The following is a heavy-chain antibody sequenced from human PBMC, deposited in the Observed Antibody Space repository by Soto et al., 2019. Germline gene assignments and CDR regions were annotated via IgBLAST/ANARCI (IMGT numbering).Heavy chain of an antibody. J-gene: IGHJ6*02. CDR1: GFTFSSYA. CDR2: ISGSGGST. CDR3: AKGSWGCSSPRCYTRLGPRHGMDV. Sequence: GGSLRLSCAASGFTFSSYAMSWVRQAPGKGLEWVSAISGSGGSTYYADSVKGRFTISRDNSKNTLYLQMNSLRAEDTAVYYCAKGSWGCSSPRCYTRLGPRHGMDVWGQGTTVTVSS. D-gene: IGHD2-2*02. V-gene: IGHV3-23*01.